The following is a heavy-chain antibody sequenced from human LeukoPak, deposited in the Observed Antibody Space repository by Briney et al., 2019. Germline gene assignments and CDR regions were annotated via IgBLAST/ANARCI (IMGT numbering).Heavy chain of an antibody. CDR1: GFTFSSYA. J-gene: IGHJ3*02. D-gene: IGHD1-26*01. CDR3: ARARLGFDI. Sequence: GGSLRLSCAASGFTFSSYAMHWVRQAPGKGLEWVAVISYDGSNKYYADSVKGRFTISRDNSKNTLYLQMNSLRAEDTAVYYCARARLGFDIWGQGTMVTVSS. V-gene: IGHV3-30*04. CDR2: ISYDGSNK.